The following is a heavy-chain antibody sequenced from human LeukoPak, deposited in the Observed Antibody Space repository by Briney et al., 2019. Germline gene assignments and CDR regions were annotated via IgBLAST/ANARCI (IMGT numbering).Heavy chain of an antibody. CDR2: IRSKGGST. D-gene: IGHD6-19*01. V-gene: IGHV3-64*01. CDR3: VREGKSCWLFDY. CDR1: GYTFSNYS. Sequence: GGSLRLSCAAAGYTFSNYSMHWVRQAPGKGLEYISGIRSKGGSTYHANSVKGRFTISRDNSKSTVYLEMGSLRCEDVAVYYCVREGKSCWLFDYWGQGTLVTVSS. J-gene: IGHJ4*02.